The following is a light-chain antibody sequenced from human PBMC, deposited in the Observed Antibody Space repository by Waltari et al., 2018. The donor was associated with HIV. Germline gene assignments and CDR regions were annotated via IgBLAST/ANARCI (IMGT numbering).Light chain of an antibody. Sequence: DIQMTQSPSSLSASVGDRVTITCRASQNIDRYLNWYQQKPGKAPELLIHTASSLQGGVPSRFSGSGSGTEFTLNISSLQPEDLATYYCQQGYNTPPWTFAPGTKVEFK. CDR3: QQGYNTPPWT. CDR2: TAS. V-gene: IGKV1-39*01. J-gene: IGKJ1*01. CDR1: QNIDRY.